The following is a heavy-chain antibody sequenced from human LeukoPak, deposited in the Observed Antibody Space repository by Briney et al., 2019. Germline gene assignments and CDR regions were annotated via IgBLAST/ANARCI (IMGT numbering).Heavy chain of an antibody. CDR3: ARRPIQLWIPNAMDV. CDR1: GFTFGDHA. V-gene: IGHV3-49*04. D-gene: IGHD5-18*01. Sequence: QAGGSLRLSCAASGFTFGDHAMSWVRQAPGKGLEWVGFIRSKAYRGTTEYAASVKGRFTISRDDSKSIVYLQMNSLKTEDTAFYYCARRPIQLWIPNAMDVWGQGATVTVSS. J-gene: IGHJ6*02. CDR2: IRSKAYRGTT.